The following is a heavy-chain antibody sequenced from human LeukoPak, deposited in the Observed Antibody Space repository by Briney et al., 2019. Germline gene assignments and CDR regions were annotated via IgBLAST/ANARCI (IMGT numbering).Heavy chain of an antibody. Sequence: PGGSLRLSCEASGFTFKNYAMAWVRQAPGKGLEWVSGLSGSGAATFYADSVKGRFTISRDNSNNTLYLRLNSLRAEDTAIYFCAKDRWYDGESGYFDHWGRGPLVTVSS. CDR3: AKDRWYDGESGYFDH. V-gene: IGHV3-23*01. J-gene: IGHJ4*02. CDR1: GFTFKNYA. D-gene: IGHD3-10*01. CDR2: LSGSGAAT.